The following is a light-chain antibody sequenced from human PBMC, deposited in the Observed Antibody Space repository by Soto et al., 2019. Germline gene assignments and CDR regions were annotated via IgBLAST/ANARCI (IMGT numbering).Light chain of an antibody. J-gene: IGKJ5*01. CDR2: AAS. CDR3: QHYNSYPIT. V-gene: IGKV1-17*01. CDR1: QSIDNY. Sequence: IQMTQSPSSLSASFVDRVTITCRASQSIDNYLSWYQQIPGKAPKLLIYAASSLQSGVPSRFSGSGSGTEFTLTISSLQPDDFATYYCQHYNSYPITFGQGTRLEIK.